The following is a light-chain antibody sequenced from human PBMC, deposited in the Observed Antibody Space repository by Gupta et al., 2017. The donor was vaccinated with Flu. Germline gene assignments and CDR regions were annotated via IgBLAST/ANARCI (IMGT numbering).Light chain of an antibody. CDR2: RVS. Sequence: DVVMTQSPLALPVSLGQPASISCRSSQSLVYSDGNTYLSWFQQRPGQSPRRLIYRVSNRDSGVPDRCSGSESGTDFTLKSSRVEADDVGLYYCMQGTHWPWTFGQGTKVEIK. J-gene: IGKJ1*01. CDR3: MQGTHWPWT. CDR1: QSLVYSDGNTY. V-gene: IGKV2-30*01.